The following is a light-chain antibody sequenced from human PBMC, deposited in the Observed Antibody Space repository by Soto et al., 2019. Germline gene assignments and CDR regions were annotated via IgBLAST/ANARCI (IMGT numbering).Light chain of an antibody. V-gene: IGKV3-20*01. Sequence: VLTQFPGALSWSTGESATLSCRASQTVSITYLTWYQQKPGQAPRLLIFGASKRATGIPDRFSGSGSGRDFTLTISGLEPEDFAVYYCQQYGSSPLISLGQGTRLEIK. J-gene: IGKJ5*01. CDR2: GAS. CDR3: QQYGSSPLIS. CDR1: QTVSITY.